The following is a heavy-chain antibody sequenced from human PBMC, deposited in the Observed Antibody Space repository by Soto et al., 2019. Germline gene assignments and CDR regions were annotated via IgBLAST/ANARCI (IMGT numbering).Heavy chain of an antibody. J-gene: IGHJ4*02. D-gene: IGHD5-12*01. CDR3: AGYSGFGGCHFGY. Sequence: GGSPKISCQGSGYSFNNYWLDWVPQMPGKGLEWVGMIYPGDSDTKYSPSFQGQVTISADKSNSTAYLKWSCLKASDTAMYYCAGYSGFGGCHFGYWGQGTLVTVSS. V-gene: IGHV5-51*01. CDR1: GYSFNNYW. CDR2: IYPGDSDT.